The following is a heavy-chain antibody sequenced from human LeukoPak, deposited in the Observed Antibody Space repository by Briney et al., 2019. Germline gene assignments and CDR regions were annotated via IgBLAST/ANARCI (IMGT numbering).Heavy chain of an antibody. CDR3: ARAPRAYCSTTDSCFQVY. CDR2: IYYSGST. CDR1: GGSISSYY. Sequence: SETLCLTCTVSGGSISSYYWGWVRQPPGKGLEWVGYIYYSGSTNYNPSLKSRVSISVDTSKNLFSLSLNSVTAADTAVYYCARAPRAYCSTTDSCFQVYWGQGILVPVSS. J-gene: IGHJ4*02. D-gene: IGHD2-2*01. V-gene: IGHV4-59*08.